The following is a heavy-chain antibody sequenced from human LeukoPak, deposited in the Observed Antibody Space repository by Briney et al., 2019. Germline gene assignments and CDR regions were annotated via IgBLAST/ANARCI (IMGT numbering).Heavy chain of an antibody. CDR3: ASHTLLITMVRGVIMEYFDY. D-gene: IGHD3-10*01. J-gene: IGHJ4*02. Sequence: SETLSLTCTVSGGSISSSSYYWGWIRQPPGKGLEWIGSIYYSGSTYYNPSLKSRVTISVDTSKNQFSLKLSSVTAADTAVYYCASHTLLITMVRGVIMEYFDYWGQGTLVTVSS. V-gene: IGHV4-39*07. CDR2: IYYSGST. CDR1: GGSISSSSYY.